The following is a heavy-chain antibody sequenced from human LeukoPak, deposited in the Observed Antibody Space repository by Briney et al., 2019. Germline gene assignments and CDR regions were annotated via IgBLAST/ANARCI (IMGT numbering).Heavy chain of an antibody. Sequence: PGGSLRLSCAVSGFTFSGFWMSWSRQAPGKGLEWVASISSDGSEGYYADVVKGRFTISRDNAKNTVYLQMNSLRAEDTAVYYCVSFYETYWGRGTLVTVSS. D-gene: IGHD2/OR15-2a*01. CDR3: VSFYETY. V-gene: IGHV3-7*01. CDR2: ISSDGSEG. CDR1: GFTFSGFW. J-gene: IGHJ4*02.